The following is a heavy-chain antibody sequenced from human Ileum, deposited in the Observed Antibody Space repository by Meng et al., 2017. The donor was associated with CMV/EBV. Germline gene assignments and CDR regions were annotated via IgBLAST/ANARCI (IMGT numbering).Heavy chain of an antibody. CDR1: GFTFNEYY. CDR2: IGPSGSSM. Sequence: GESLMISCAASGFTFNEYYMIWIRQAPGELLEWVSYIGPSGSSMNYADSVKGRFTISRDNAKNSLYLQMNSLRADDTAMYYCAREHFTGSGCALNIWGQGTMVTVSS. V-gene: IGHV3-11*01. J-gene: IGHJ3*02. CDR3: AREHFTGSGCALNI. D-gene: IGHD3-10*01.